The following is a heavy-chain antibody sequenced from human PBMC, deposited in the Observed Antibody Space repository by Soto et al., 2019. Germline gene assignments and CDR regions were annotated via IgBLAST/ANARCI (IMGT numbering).Heavy chain of an antibody. D-gene: IGHD2-2*01. CDR3: ARDLFEVVPAAMAYYYGMDV. V-gene: IGHV1-3*01. J-gene: IGHJ6*02. Sequence: VASVKVSCKASGYTFTSYAMHWVRQAPGQRLEWMGWINAGNGNTKYSQKFQGRVTITRDTSASTAYMELSSLRSEDTAVYYCARDLFEVVPAAMAYYYGMDVWGQGTTVTVSS. CDR1: GYTFTSYA. CDR2: INAGNGNT.